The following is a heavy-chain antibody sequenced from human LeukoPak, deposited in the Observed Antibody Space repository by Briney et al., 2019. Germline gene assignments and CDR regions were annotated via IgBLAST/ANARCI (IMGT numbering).Heavy chain of an antibody. CDR3: AKDLVAMVRGVRPNWFDP. Sequence: PGGSLRLSCAASGFTFSNYGMHWVRQAPGKGLEWLAVIWYDGSKEYYTDSVKGRFFISRDNSKNTLYLQMNSLRAEDTAVYYCAKDLVAMVRGVRPNWFDPWGQGTLVTVSS. CDR1: GFTFSNYG. D-gene: IGHD3-10*01. V-gene: IGHV3-33*06. CDR2: IWYDGSKE. J-gene: IGHJ5*02.